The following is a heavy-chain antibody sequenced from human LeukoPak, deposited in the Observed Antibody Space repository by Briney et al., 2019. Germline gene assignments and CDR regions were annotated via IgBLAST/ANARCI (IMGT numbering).Heavy chain of an antibody. Sequence: QPGGSLRLSCAASGFTFSIYGMSWVRQAPGKGLEWVSAISGSGGSTYYADSVKGRFTISRDNSKNTLYLQMNSLRAEDTAVYYCAKVGRSSSYLYYFDYWGQGTLVTVSS. CDR2: ISGSGGST. CDR1: GFTFSIYG. J-gene: IGHJ4*02. CDR3: AKVGRSSSYLYYFDY. V-gene: IGHV3-23*01. D-gene: IGHD6-13*01.